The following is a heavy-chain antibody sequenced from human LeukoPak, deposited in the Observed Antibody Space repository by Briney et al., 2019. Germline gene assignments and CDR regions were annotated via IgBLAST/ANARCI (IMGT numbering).Heavy chain of an antibody. Sequence: PSETLSLTCTVSGGSISSSSYYWGWIRQPPGKGLEWIGSIYYSGSTYYNPSLKRRVTISVDTSKNQFSLKLSSVTAADTAVYYCARTAGVTRRFDPWGQGTLVTVSS. CDR3: ARTAGVTRRFDP. CDR2: IYYSGST. CDR1: GGSISSSSYY. D-gene: IGHD6-19*01. J-gene: IGHJ5*02. V-gene: IGHV4-39*01.